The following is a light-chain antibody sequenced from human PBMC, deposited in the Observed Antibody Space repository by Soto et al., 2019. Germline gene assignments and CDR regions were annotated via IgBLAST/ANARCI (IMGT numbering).Light chain of an antibody. CDR1: SSDVGGYNY. J-gene: IGLJ2*01. CDR2: EVS. V-gene: IGLV2-8*01. Sequence: QSALTQPPSASGSPGQSVTISCTGTSSDVGGYNYVSWYQQHPGKAPKLMIYEVSKRPSGVPDRFSGSKSGNTASLTVSGLQAEDEADYYCSSYAGSNNLVFGGVTMFTVL. CDR3: SSYAGSNNLV.